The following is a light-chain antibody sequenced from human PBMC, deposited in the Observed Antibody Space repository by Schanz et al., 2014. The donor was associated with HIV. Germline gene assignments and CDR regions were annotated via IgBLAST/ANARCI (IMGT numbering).Light chain of an antibody. CDR1: QSVSTN. V-gene: IGKV3D-15*01. Sequence: EIVMTQSPATLSVSPGERATLSCRARQSVSTNLAWYQKKPGQAPRLLLYATSSMATGIPARFSGSGSGTDFTLTISSLQSEDFAVYYCQQYNNWPWTFGEGTKVEVK. CDR2: ATS. J-gene: IGKJ1*01. CDR3: QQYNNWPWT.